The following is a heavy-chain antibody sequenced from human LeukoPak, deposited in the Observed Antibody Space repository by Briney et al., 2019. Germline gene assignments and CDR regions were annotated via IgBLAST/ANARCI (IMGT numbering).Heavy chain of an antibody. Sequence: PGGSLRLSCAASGFTFSSYAMHWVRQAPGKGPEWVAVISYDGSNKYYADSVKGRFTISRDNSKNTLYLQMNSLRAEDTAVYYCARDPAHDYYGSGSLDYWGQGTLVTVSS. CDR3: ARDPAHDYYGSGSLDY. D-gene: IGHD3-10*01. J-gene: IGHJ4*02. V-gene: IGHV3-30*04. CDR1: GFTFSSYA. CDR2: ISYDGSNK.